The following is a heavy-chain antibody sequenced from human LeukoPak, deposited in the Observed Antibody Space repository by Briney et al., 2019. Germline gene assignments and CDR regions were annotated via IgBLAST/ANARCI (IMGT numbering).Heavy chain of an antibody. J-gene: IGHJ4*02. Sequence: SETLSLTCAVYGGSFSGYYWSWIRQPPGKGLEWIGEINHSGSTNYNPSLKSRVTISVDTSKNQFSLKLSSVTAADTAVYYCARERGGSSVDYWGQGTLVTVSS. V-gene: IGHV4-34*01. CDR3: ARERGGSSVDY. CDR1: GGSFSGYY. CDR2: INHSGST. D-gene: IGHD1-26*01.